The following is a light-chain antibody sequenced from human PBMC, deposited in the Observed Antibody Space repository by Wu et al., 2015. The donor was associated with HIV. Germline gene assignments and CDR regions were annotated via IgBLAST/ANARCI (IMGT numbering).Light chain of an antibody. CDR1: QDINNY. CDR3: QQFNNNPLT. Sequence: IRMTQSPSSLSASTGDRVTITCRASQDINNYLAWYQQKPGKAPKLLIYAASTLQSGVPLRFSGSASGTDFTLTISCLQSEDFATYYCQQFNNNPLTFGQGTKLDVK. V-gene: IGKV1-8*01. CDR2: AAS. J-gene: IGKJ2*01.